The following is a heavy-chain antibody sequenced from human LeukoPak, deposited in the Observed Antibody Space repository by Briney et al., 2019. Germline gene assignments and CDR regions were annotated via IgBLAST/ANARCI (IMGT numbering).Heavy chain of an antibody. Sequence: SETLSLTCAVSGGSISSGGCSWGWTRQPPGKGLEWIGYIYHSGSTYYNPSLKSRVTISVDRSKNQFSLKLSSVTAADTAVYYCATMSRLDAFDIWGQGTMVTVSS. V-gene: IGHV4-30-2*01. CDR3: ATMSRLDAFDI. CDR2: IYHSGST. J-gene: IGHJ3*02. CDR1: GGSISSGGCS.